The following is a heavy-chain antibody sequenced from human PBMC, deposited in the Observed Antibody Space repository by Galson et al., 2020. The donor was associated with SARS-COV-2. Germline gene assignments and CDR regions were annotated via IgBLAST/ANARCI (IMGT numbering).Heavy chain of an antibody. CDR1: GYPFATYG. Sequence: ASVKVSCKASGYPFATYGITWVRQAPGQGLEWMGWINTYNGNTNYAQNLQDRVTMTIDTSTSTVYMELTILRSDDTAVYYCARPQTTASFDYWGQGTLVTVSS. CDR3: ARPQTTASFDY. D-gene: IGHD1-1*01. J-gene: IGHJ4*01. V-gene: IGHV1-18*01. CDR2: INTYNGNT.